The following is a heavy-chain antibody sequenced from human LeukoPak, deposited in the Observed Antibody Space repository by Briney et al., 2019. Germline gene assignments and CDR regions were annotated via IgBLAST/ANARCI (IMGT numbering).Heavy chain of an antibody. Sequence: QSGGSLRLSCAASGFTFSSYSMNWVRQAPGKGLEWVSYISSSSGTIYYADSVKGRFTISRDNAKNSLYLQMNSLRAEDTAVYYCARVQGSIVPAAMGGFDYWGQGTLVTVSS. CDR3: ARVQGSIVPAAMGGFDY. V-gene: IGHV3-48*01. CDR2: ISSSSGTI. D-gene: IGHD2-2*01. CDR1: GFTFSSYS. J-gene: IGHJ4*02.